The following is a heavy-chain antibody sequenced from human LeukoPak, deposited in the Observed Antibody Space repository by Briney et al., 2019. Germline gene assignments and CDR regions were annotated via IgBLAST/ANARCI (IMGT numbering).Heavy chain of an antibody. CDR3: ASYAAALDV. Sequence: SETLSLTCAVSGGSISSGGNSWSWIRQPPGKGLEWIGYIYHSGSTYYNPSLKSRVTISVDRSKNQFSLKLSSVTAADTAVYYCASYAAALDVWGQGTTVTVSS. V-gene: IGHV4-30-2*01. J-gene: IGHJ6*02. CDR1: GGSISSGGNS. D-gene: IGHD6-13*01. CDR2: IYHSGST.